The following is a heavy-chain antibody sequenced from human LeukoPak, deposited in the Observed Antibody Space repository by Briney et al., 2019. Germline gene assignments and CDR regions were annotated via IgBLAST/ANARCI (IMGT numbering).Heavy chain of an antibody. CDR2: INPNSGGT. V-gene: IGHV1-2*02. CDR3: ARELYDSSGYYHDY. Sequence: ASVKVSCKASGYTFTGYYMHWVRQAPGQGFEWMGWINPNSGGTNYAQKFQGRVTMTRDTSISTAYIELSRLRSDDTAVYYCARELYDSSGYYHDYWGQGTLVTVSS. CDR1: GYTFTGYY. J-gene: IGHJ4*02. D-gene: IGHD3-22*01.